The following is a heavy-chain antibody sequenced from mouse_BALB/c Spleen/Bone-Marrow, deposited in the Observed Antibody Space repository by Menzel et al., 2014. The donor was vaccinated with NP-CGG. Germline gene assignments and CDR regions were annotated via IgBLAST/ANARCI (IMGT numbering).Heavy chain of an antibody. CDR3: TRHVGNPYAMDY. Sequence: EVQLVESGGGLVQPGGSLKLSCAASGFTFSSYTMSCVRQTPEKRLEWVAYISNGGGSTYYPDTIKGRFTISRDNAKNTLYLQMSSLKSEDTAMYYCTRHVGNPYAMDYWGQGTSVTVSS. CDR2: ISNGGGST. J-gene: IGHJ4*01. D-gene: IGHD3-1*01. CDR1: GFTFSSYT. V-gene: IGHV5-12-2*01.